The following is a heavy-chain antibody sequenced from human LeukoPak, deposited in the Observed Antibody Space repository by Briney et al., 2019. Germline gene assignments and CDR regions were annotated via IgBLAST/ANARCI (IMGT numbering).Heavy chain of an antibody. CDR1: GYTFTSYD. J-gene: IGHJ4*02. D-gene: IGHD3-22*01. CDR3: ARGDGRGTSGYYDY. Sequence: ASVKVSCKASGYTFTSYDINWVRQATGQGLEWMGWMNPNSGNTGYAQKFQGRVTITTDESTSTVYMEVTSLRSEDTAVYYCARGDGRGTSGYYDYWGQGTLVTVSS. V-gene: IGHV1-8*01. CDR2: MNPNSGNT.